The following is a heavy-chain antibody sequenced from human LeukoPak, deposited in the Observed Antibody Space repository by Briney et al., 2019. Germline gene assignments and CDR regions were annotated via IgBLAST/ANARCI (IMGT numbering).Heavy chain of an antibody. V-gene: IGHV4-59*08. Sequence: KSSETLSLTCTVSGGSISGFYWSWIRQPPGKGLEWIGHIYYSGSTSYNPSLKSRVTISIDTSKNQFSLKLSSVTAADTAVYYCARHRTSDTSGWYYFDYWGQGILVIVSS. D-gene: IGHD6-19*01. J-gene: IGHJ4*02. CDR1: GGSISGFY. CDR2: IYYSGST. CDR3: ARHRTSDTSGWYYFDY.